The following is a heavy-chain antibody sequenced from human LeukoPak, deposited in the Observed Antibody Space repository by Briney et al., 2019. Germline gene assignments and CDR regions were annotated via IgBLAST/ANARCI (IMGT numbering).Heavy chain of an antibody. J-gene: IGHJ4*02. CDR2: ISAYNGNT. CDR3: ARVGLDYGDYVIEYYFDY. D-gene: IGHD4-17*01. CDR1: GYTFTSYG. V-gene: IGHV1-18*01. Sequence: ASVKVSCKASGYTFTSYGISWVRQAPGQGLEWMGRISAYNGNTNYAQKLQGRVTMTTDTSTSTAYMELRSLRSDDTAVYYCARVGLDYGDYVIEYYFDYWGQGTLVTVSP.